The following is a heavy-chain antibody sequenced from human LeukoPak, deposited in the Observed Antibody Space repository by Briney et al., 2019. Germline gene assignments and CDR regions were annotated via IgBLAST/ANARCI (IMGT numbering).Heavy chain of an antibody. D-gene: IGHD5-24*01. CDR1: GGSFSSYT. J-gene: IGHJ4*02. CDR3: ARVRRDGYDELDY. Sequence: SVKVSCKASGGSFSSYTISWVRQAPGQGLEWMGRIIPILGIANYAQKFQGRVTITADKSTSTAYMELSSLRSEDTAVYYCARVRRDGYDELDYWGQGTLVTVSS. V-gene: IGHV1-69*02. CDR2: IIPILGIA.